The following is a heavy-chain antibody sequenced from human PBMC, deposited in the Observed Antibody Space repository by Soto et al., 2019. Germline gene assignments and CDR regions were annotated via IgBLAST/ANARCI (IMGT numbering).Heavy chain of an antibody. D-gene: IGHD3-3*01. Sequence: ASVKVSCKASGGTFSSYAISGVRQAPGQGLEWMGGIIPIFGTANYAQKFQGRVTITADESTSTAYMELSSLRSEDTAVYYCARITIFGVVNYYYGMDVWGQGTTVTVS. CDR3: ARITIFGVVNYYYGMDV. CDR2: IIPIFGTA. V-gene: IGHV1-69*13. J-gene: IGHJ6*02. CDR1: GGTFSSYA.